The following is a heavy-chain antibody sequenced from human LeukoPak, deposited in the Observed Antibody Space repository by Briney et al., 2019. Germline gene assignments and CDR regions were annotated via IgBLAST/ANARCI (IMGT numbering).Heavy chain of an antibody. CDR2: ISSTSDYI. V-gene: IGHV3-21*01. J-gene: IGHJ3*02. Sequence: GGSLRLSCAASGYTFSHYSVDWVRQAPGKGLEWVSSISSTSDYIYYADSVKGRFTISRDNTKSSLYLQMNGLRAEDTAVYYCVSGNDPDSTWENYRLDAFDIWGQGTTVIVSS. CDR1: GYTFSHYS. CDR3: VSGNDPDSTWENYRLDAFDI. D-gene: IGHD3-16*02.